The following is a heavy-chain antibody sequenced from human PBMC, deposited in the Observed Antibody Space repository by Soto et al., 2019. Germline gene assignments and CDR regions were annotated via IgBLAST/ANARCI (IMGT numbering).Heavy chain of an antibody. Sequence: QVQLVQSGAEVRKPGAAENISCRDSGFTFSDHLIHWVRQVPGQSLEWMGWINPDNGNTKYSQTFQGRVTIARHSSASIVYVEVSDLTTEDPAVVYCARDILSGGTRANDADAGWGQGTMVNVSS. CDR3: ARDILSGGTRANDADAG. CDR2: INPDNGNT. D-gene: IGHD2-8*02. CDR1: GFTFSDHL. J-gene: IGHJ3*01. V-gene: IGHV1-3*01.